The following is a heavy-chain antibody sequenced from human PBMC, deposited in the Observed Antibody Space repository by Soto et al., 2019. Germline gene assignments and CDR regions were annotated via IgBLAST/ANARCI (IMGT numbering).Heavy chain of an antibody. CDR1: GFSLSNARMG. D-gene: IGHD6-13*01. J-gene: IGHJ6*02. Sequence: QVTLKESGPVLVKPTETLTLTCTVSGFSLSNARMGVSWIRQPPGKALEWLAHIFSNDEKSYSTSLKSRLTISKDTSKSQVVLTMTNMDPVDTATYYCARINGIAAAGRYYYYGMDVWGQGTTVTVSS. CDR3: ARINGIAAAGRYYYYGMDV. CDR2: IFSNDEK. V-gene: IGHV2-26*01.